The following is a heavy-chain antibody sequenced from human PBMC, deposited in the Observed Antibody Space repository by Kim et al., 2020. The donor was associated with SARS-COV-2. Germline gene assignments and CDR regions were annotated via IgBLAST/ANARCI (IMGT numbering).Heavy chain of an antibody. J-gene: IGHJ4*02. CDR1: GFTFSSYG. CDR3: ARVGTAQGYYDSSGYYPL. CDR2: ISYDGSNK. D-gene: IGHD3-22*01. Sequence: GGSLRLSCAASGFTFSSYGMHWVRQAPGKGLEWVAVISYDGSNKYYADSVKGRFTISRDNSKNTLYLQMNSLRAEDTAVYYCARVGTAQGYYDSSGYYPLWGQGTLVTVSS. V-gene: IGHV3-30*03.